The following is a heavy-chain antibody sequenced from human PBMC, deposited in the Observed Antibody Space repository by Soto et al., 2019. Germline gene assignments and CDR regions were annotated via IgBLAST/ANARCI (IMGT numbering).Heavy chain of an antibody. V-gene: IGHV1-18*01. CDR2: ISAYNGNI. Sequence: ASVKVSCKASGYTFTSYGISWVRQAPGQGLEWMGWISAYNGNINYAQKLQGRVTMTTDTSTSTAYMELRSLRSEDTTVYYCASPTYYYGSGSYYNHKFDYWGQGTLVTVSS. CDR1: GYTFTSYG. J-gene: IGHJ4*02. D-gene: IGHD3-10*01. CDR3: ASPTYYYGSGSYYNHKFDY.